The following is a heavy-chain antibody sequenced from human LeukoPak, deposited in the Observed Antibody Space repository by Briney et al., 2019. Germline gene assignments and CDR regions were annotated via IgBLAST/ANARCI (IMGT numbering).Heavy chain of an antibody. Sequence: SQTLSLTCTVSGGSISSGSYYWSWIRQPAGKGLEWIGRIYTSGSTNYNPSLKSRVIISVDRSKNQFSLKLSSVTAADTAVYYCAKVVPAAADAFDIWGQGTMVTVSS. V-gene: IGHV4-61*02. CDR2: IYTSGST. CDR1: GGSISSGSYY. D-gene: IGHD2-2*01. CDR3: AKVVPAAADAFDI. J-gene: IGHJ3*02.